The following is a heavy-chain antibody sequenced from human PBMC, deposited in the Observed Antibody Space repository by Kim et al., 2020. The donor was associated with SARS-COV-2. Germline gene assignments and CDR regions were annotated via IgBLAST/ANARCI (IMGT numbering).Heavy chain of an antibody. Sequence: ASVKVSCKASGYTFTSYAMHWVRQAPGQRLEWMGWINAGNGNTKYSQKFQGRVTITRDTSASTAYMELSSLRSEDTAVYYCARGVVTIFSALDAFDIWGQGTMVTVSS. J-gene: IGHJ3*02. CDR2: INAGNGNT. V-gene: IGHV1-3*01. D-gene: IGHD3-9*01. CDR1: GYTFTSYA. CDR3: ARGVVTIFSALDAFDI.